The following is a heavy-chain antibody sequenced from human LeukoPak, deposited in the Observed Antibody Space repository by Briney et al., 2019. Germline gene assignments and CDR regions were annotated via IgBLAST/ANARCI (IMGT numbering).Heavy chain of an antibody. CDR3: ARDGRGYSYGEFDFDY. D-gene: IGHD5-18*01. CDR2: IIPIFGTA. J-gene: IGHJ4*02. V-gene: IGHV1-69*05. Sequence: SVKVSCKASGGTFSSYAISWVRQAPGQGLEWIGRIIPIFGTANYAQKFQGRVTITTDESTSTAYMELSSLRSEDTAVYYCARDGRGYSYGEFDFDYWGQGTLVTVSS. CDR1: GGTFSSYA.